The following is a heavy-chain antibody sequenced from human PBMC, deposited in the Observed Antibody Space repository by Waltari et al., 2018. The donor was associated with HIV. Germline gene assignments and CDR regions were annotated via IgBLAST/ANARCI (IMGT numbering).Heavy chain of an antibody. V-gene: IGHV3-48*04. Sequence: EVQLVESGGGLVQPGGSLRLSCAAPGFTFSSSAMNWVRQAPGKGLEWVSYISSSSTTINYADSVKGRFTISRDNAKNLLYLQMSSLRAEDTAVYFCARERFGSSYFGYWGQGTLVTVSS. CDR2: ISSSSTTI. D-gene: IGHD6-6*01. CDR1: GFTFSSSA. CDR3: ARERFGSSYFGY. J-gene: IGHJ4*02.